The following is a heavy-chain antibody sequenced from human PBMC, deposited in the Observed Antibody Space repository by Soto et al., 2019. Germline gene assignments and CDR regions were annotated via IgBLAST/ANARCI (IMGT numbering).Heavy chain of an antibody. V-gene: IGHV4-34*01. CDR2: INHSGRP. J-gene: IGHJ4*02. D-gene: IGHD3-22*01. Sequence: PSETLSLTCAVYGGSFSGYYWTWIRQPPGKGLEWIAEINHSGRPNSNPSLKSRVTVSVDTSKNQFSLKLSSVTAADTAVYYCARGISMTVEVQRDAPDKYFFDSWGQGTLVTVSS. CDR1: GGSFSGYY. CDR3: ARGISMTVEVQRDAPDKYFFDS.